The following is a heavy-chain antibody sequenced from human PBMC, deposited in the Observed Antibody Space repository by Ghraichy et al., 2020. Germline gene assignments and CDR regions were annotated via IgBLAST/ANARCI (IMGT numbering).Heavy chain of an antibody. CDR2: ISYDGSNK. D-gene: IGHD6-19*01. J-gene: IGHJ4*02. CDR1: GFTFSSYA. Sequence: SLNISCAASGFTFSSYAMHWVRQAPGKGLEWVAVISYDGSNKYYADSVKGRFTISRDNSKNTLYLQMNSLRAEDTAVYYCARDPHSSGWYSGYFDYWGQGTLVTVSS. V-gene: IGHV3-30-3*01. CDR3: ARDPHSSGWYSGYFDY.